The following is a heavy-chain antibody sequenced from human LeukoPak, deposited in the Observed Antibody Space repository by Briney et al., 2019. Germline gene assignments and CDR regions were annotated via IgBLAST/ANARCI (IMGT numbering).Heavy chain of an antibody. CDR3: ARTTTVTTLAFDI. Sequence: GGSLRLSCAASGFTFSSYSMNWVRQAPGKGLEWVSYISSNSSTIYYADSVKGRFTISRDNAKNSLYLQMNSLRAEDTAVYYCARTTTVTTLAFDIWGQGTMVTVSS. D-gene: IGHD4-17*01. CDR2: ISSNSSTI. CDR1: GFTFSSYS. J-gene: IGHJ3*02. V-gene: IGHV3-48*01.